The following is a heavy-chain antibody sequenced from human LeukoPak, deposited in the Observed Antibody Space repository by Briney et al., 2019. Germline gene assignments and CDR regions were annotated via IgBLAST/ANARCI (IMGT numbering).Heavy chain of an antibody. Sequence: GASVKVSCKASGYTFTGYYMHWVRQAPGQGLEWMGWINPNSGGTNYAQKFQGRVTMTRDTSISTAYMELSRLRSDDTAVYYCVRVTYCSSTSCPLYYYYYYMDVWGKGTTVTVSS. J-gene: IGHJ6*03. CDR3: VRVTYCSSTSCPLYYYYYYMDV. D-gene: IGHD2-2*01. CDR2: INPNSGGT. V-gene: IGHV1-2*02. CDR1: GYTFTGYY.